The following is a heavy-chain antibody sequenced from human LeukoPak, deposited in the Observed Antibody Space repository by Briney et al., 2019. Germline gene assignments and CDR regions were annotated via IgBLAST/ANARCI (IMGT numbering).Heavy chain of an antibody. V-gene: IGHV3-23*01. J-gene: IGHJ4*02. CDR2: IFPSGGEI. D-gene: IGHD6-13*01. CDR1: GFTFSTFA. CDR3: ARDQIAAAGSFDY. Sequence: GGSLRLSCAASGFTFSTFAMIWLRQPPGEGLEWVSSIFPSGGEIHYADSVRGRFTISRDNSKSTLSLQMNSLRAEDTAVYYCARDQIAAAGSFDYWGQGTLVTVSS.